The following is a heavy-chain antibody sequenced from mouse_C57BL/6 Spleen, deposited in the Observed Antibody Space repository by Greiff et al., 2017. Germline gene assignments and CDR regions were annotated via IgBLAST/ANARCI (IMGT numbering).Heavy chain of an antibody. CDR1: GFTFSDYG. CDR2: ISRGSSTI. CDR3: ARGYYGRSYPFAY. Sequence: EVMMVEPGGGLVKPGASLKLSCAASGFTFSDYGMHWVRQAPEKGLEWVAYISRGSSTIYYADTVKGRFTLSRDNAKNTLFLQMTSLRSEDTAMYYCARGYYGRSYPFAYWGQGTLVTVSA. D-gene: IGHD1-1*01. J-gene: IGHJ3*01. V-gene: IGHV5-17*01.